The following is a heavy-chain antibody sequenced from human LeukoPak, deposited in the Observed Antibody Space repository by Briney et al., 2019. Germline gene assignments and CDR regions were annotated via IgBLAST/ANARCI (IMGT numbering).Heavy chain of an antibody. D-gene: IGHD1-26*01. CDR3: ARDGVVGAAFDY. V-gene: IGHV1-69*13. CDR1: GGTFSSYA. Sequence: VKVSCKAPGGTFSSYAISWVRQAPGQGLEWMGGIIPIFGTANYAQKFQGRVTITADESTSTAYMELSSLRSEDTAVYYCARDGVVGAAFDYWGQGTLVTVSS. CDR2: IIPIFGTA. J-gene: IGHJ4*02.